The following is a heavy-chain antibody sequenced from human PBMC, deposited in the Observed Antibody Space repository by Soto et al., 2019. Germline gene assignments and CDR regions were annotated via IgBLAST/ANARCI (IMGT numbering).Heavy chain of an antibody. Sequence: SETLSLTCTVSGGSISSGDYYWSWIRQPPGKGLEWIGYIYYSGSTYYNPSLKSRVTISVDTSKNQFSLKLSSVTAADTAVYYCARSYGSGSYYQVYYYYGMEVWGQGTTVTVSS. V-gene: IGHV4-30-4*01. CDR3: ARSYGSGSYYQVYYYYGMEV. CDR1: GGSISSGDYY. J-gene: IGHJ6*02. D-gene: IGHD3-10*01. CDR2: IYYSGST.